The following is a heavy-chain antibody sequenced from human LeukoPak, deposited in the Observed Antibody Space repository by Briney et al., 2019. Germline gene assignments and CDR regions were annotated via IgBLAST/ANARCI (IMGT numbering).Heavy chain of an antibody. D-gene: IGHD6-19*01. CDR1: GFTFSSCP. Sequence: GRSLRLSCAASGFTFSSCPLHWVRQAPGKGLEWVAVISSDGRNENYADSVKGRFTISRDNSKNTLYQQMNSLRAEDTAVYYCAKVIEGGGWYTGPFDYWGQGTLVTVSS. CDR3: AKVIEGGGWYTGPFDY. V-gene: IGHV3-30*04. CDR2: ISSDGRNE. J-gene: IGHJ4*02.